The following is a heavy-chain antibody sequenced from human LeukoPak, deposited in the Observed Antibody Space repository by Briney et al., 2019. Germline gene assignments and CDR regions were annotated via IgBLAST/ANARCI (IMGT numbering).Heavy chain of an antibody. CDR2: IIPIFGTA. CDR1: RGTFSSYA. V-gene: IGHV1-69*13. Sequence: ASVKVSCKASRGTFSSYAISWVRQAPGQGLEWMGGIIPIFGTANYAQKFQGRVTITADESTSTVSMELSSLRSEDTAVYFCARQEDSSGYYYYYWGQGTLVTVSS. J-gene: IGHJ4*02. CDR3: ARQEDSSGYYYYY. D-gene: IGHD3-22*01.